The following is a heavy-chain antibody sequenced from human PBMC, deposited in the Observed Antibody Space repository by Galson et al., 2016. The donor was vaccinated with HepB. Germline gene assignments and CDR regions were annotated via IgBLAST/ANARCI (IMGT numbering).Heavy chain of an antibody. CDR1: GFTFSTYA. J-gene: IGHJ4*02. CDR3: VKIHSGSYSYDY. Sequence: SLRLSCAASGFTFSTYAMHWVRQAPGKGLEHVSSIGSNVSSTYFADSVKGRFTISRDNSKNTLYLHMSSLRAEDTAMYYCVKIHSGSYSYDYWGQGTLVTVSS. V-gene: IGHV3-64D*06. CDR2: IGSNVSST. D-gene: IGHD1-26*01.